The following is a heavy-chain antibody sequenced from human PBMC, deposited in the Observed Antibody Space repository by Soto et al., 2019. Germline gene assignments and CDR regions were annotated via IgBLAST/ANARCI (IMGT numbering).Heavy chain of an antibody. CDR3: ARDTGPYTGYFRT. V-gene: IGHV6-1*01. D-gene: IGHD2-8*02. Sequence: PWQTLSLPCVICGDDLSNNRAAWNWIRQSPSRGLEWLGRAYYRYEWFHDFATGMEGRLTIQPDTSKNQVSLHLNFVTHEDSGIYFCARDTGPYTGYFRTWGQGNPVTVSS. CDR1: GDDLSNNRAA. CDR2: AYYRYEWFH. J-gene: IGHJ5*02.